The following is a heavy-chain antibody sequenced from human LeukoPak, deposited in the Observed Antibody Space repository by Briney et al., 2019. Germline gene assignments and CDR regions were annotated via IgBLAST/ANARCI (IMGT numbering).Heavy chain of an antibody. D-gene: IGHD2-2*01. V-gene: IGHV1-58*01. Sequence: SVKVSCKASGFTFTSSAVQWVRQARGQRLEWIGWIVVGSGNTNYAQKFQERVTITRDMSTSTAYMELSSLRSEDTAVYYCASTVVPAATVGDYYYYYGMDVWGKGTTVTVSS. CDR1: GFTFTSSA. CDR2: IVVGSGNT. CDR3: ASTVVPAATVGDYYYYYGMDV. J-gene: IGHJ6*04.